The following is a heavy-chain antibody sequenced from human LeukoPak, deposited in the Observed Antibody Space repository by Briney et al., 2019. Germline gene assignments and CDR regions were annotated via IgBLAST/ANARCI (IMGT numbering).Heavy chain of an antibody. V-gene: IGHV3-23*01. CDR2: ISGGGGST. CDR1: GFNSNIYA. D-gene: IGHD6-13*01. Sequence: GGSLRPSCVASGFNSNIYAMSCVRQAPGKGPEWVSSISGGGGSTYYADSVKGRFTISRDNSKNTLSLQMNSLRAEDTAVYYCAKDPIAAASIDWGQGTLVTVSS. J-gene: IGHJ4*02. CDR3: AKDPIAAASID.